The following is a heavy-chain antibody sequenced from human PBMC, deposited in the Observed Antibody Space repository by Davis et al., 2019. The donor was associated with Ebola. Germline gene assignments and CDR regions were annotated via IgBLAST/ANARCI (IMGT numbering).Heavy chain of an antibody. Sequence: GSLRLSCAVYGGSFSGYYWSWIRQPPGKGLEWIGEINHSGSTNYNPSLKSRVTISVDTSKNQFSLKLSSVTAADTAVYYCARALDYGDYAALGYWGQGTLVTVSS. CDR2: INHSGST. D-gene: IGHD4-17*01. V-gene: IGHV4-34*01. CDR1: GGSFSGYY. CDR3: ARALDYGDYAALGY. J-gene: IGHJ4*02.